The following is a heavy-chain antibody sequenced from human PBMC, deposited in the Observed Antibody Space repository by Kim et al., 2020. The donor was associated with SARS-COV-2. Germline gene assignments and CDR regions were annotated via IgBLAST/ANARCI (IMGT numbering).Heavy chain of an antibody. D-gene: IGHD4-17*01. CDR1: GGSVSSGSYY. CDR3: ARDMTSVTQPHYYYYG. Sequence: SETLSLTCTVSGGSVSSGSYYWSWIRQPPGKGLEWIGYIYYSGSTNYNPSLKSRVTISVDTSKNQFSLKLSSVTAADTAVYYCARDMTSVTQPHYYYYG. V-gene: IGHV4-61*01. J-gene: IGHJ6*01. CDR2: IYYSGST.